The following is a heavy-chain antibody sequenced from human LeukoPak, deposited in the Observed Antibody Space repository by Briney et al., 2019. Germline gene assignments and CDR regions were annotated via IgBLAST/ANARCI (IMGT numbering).Heavy chain of an antibody. CDR1: GSTFSDYA. Sequence: GGSLRLSCTAAGSTFSDYAVTWVRQAPGKGLEWVGFIRNKANGGTADYAASVKGRFTISRDDSKTIAYLQMNSLKTEDTAVYYCSRAYSTGWLGINDYWGQGVLVTVSS. CDR3: SRAYSTGWLGINDY. V-gene: IGHV3-49*04. J-gene: IGHJ4*02. D-gene: IGHD6-19*01. CDR2: IRNKANGGTA.